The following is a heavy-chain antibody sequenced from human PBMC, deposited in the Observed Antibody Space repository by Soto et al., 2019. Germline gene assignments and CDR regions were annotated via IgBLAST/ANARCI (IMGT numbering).Heavy chain of an antibody. CDR1: GFTFSSYA. J-gene: IGHJ3*02. CDR2: ISYDGSNK. Sequence: QVQLVESGGGVVQPGRSLRLSCAASGFTFSSYAMHWVRQAPGKGLEWVAGISYDGSNKDYADSVKGRFTISRDNSKNTLYLQMNSVRAKDTDVYYCAREWPPTNSYGSSGAFDIWGQGTMVTVSS. CDR3: AREWPPTNSYGSSGAFDI. D-gene: IGHD5-18*01. V-gene: IGHV3-30-3*01.